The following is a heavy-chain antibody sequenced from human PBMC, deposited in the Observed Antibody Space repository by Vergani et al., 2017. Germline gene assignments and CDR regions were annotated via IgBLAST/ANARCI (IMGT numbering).Heavy chain of an antibody. V-gene: IGHV3-23*01. CDR1: GFTFSSYA. CDR3: AKDQPKQYSSSWYYDY. CDR2: ISGSGGST. J-gene: IGHJ4*02. D-gene: IGHD6-13*01. Sequence: EVQLLESGGGLVQPGGSLRLSCAASGFTFSSYAMSWVRQAPGKGLEWVSAISGSGGSTYYADSVKGRFTISRDNSKNTLYLQMNSLRAEDTAVYYCAKDQPKQYSSSWYYDYWGQGTLVTVSS.